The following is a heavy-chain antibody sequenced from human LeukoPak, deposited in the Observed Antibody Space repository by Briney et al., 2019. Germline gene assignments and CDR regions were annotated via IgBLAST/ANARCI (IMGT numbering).Heavy chain of an antibody. Sequence: GGSLSLSCALSRFTLSSYCMSWVRHAPGEGLEWVANIKQDGHEQYYVDSVRGRFTIYRNNAKNSLYLQMNSRRAEDTAVHYWARDRIQLWLSLYVDLGGRGTLVTVPS. J-gene: IGHJ2*01. CDR3: ARDRIQLWLSLYVDL. CDR2: IKQDGHEQ. V-gene: IGHV3-7*01. D-gene: IGHD5-18*01. CDR1: RFTLSSYC.